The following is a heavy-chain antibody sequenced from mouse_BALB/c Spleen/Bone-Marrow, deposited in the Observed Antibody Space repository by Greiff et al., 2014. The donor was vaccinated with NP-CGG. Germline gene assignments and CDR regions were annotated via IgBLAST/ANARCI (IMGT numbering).Heavy chain of an antibody. J-gene: IGHJ3*01. D-gene: IGHD2-4*01. V-gene: IGHV1-5*01. Sequence: VQLQQSGTVLARPGASVKMSCKASGYSFISYWMHWVKQRPGQGLEWIGAIYPGNSDASYNQKVKGKAKLTAVTSASTAHMELKSLTNEDSAVYYCTRWGVNDYDGGFAYWGQGTLVTVSA. CDR2: IYPGNSDA. CDR3: TRWGVNDYDGGFAY. CDR1: GYSFISYW.